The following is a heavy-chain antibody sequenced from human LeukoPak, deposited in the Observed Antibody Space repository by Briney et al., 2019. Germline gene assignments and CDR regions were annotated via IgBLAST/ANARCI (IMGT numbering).Heavy chain of an antibody. CDR1: GGSISSSSYY. Sequence: SETLSLTCTVSGGSISSSSYYWGWIRQPPGKGLEWIGNIYSSGSTYYNPSLKSRVTISVDTSKNQFSLKLSSVTGADTAVYYCARAAYCSGGSCYSHSLYYYYYMDVWGKGTTVTISS. J-gene: IGHJ6*03. CDR3: ARAAYCSGGSCYSHSLYYYYYMDV. D-gene: IGHD2-15*01. CDR2: IYSSGST. V-gene: IGHV4-39*07.